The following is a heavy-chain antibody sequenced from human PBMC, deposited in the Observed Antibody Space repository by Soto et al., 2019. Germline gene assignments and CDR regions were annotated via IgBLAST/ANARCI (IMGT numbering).Heavy chain of an antibody. CDR1: GFTFSSYA. CDR2: ISGSGGST. CDR3: AKDPLVRGVIGYFDY. D-gene: IGHD3-10*01. V-gene: IGHV3-23*01. J-gene: IGHJ4*02. Sequence: GGSLRLSCAASGFTFSSYAMSWVRQAPGKGLEWVSAISGSGGSTYYADSVKGRFTISRDNSKNTLYLQMNSLRAEDTAVYYCAKDPLVRGVIGYFDYWGQGTLVTVSS.